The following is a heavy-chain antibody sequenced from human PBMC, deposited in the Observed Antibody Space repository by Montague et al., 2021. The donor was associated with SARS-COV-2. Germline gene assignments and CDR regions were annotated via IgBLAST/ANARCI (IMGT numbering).Heavy chain of an antibody. Sequence: SETLSLICTVSGGSISSYYWSWIRQPPGKGLEWIGYIYYSGSTNYNPSLKSRVTISVDTSKNQFSLKLSSVTAADTAVYYCARHYPVGGVRPWGQGTLVTVSS. CDR1: GGSISSYY. J-gene: IGHJ5*02. CDR2: IYYSGST. D-gene: IGHD2-8*02. CDR3: ARHYPVGGVRP. V-gene: IGHV4-59*08.